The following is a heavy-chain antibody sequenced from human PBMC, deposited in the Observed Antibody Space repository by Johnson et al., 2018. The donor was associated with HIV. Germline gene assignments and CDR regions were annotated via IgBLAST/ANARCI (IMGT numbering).Heavy chain of an antibody. V-gene: IGHV3-30-3*01. J-gene: IGHJ3*02. Sequence: QVQLVESGGGVVQPGRSLRLSCAASGFTFSSNPMHWVRQAPGKGLEWVAVMSYDGINKYYADSVKGRFTISRDNSKNTLYLQMNSLRPEDTAVYYCARDSSNSFRFEMYAFDIRGRGTMVTVSS. D-gene: IGHD6-6*01. CDR3: ARDSSNSFRFEMYAFDI. CDR1: GFTFSSNP. CDR2: MSYDGINK.